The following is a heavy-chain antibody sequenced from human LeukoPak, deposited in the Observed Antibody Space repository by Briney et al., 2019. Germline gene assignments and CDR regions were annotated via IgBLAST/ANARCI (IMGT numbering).Heavy chain of an antibody. D-gene: IGHD3-3*01. J-gene: IGHJ3*02. CDR2: ISAYNGNT. CDR1: GYTFTSYG. Sequence: GASVKVSCKASGYTFTSYGISWVRQAPGQGLEWMGRISAYNGNTNYAQKLQGRVTMTTDTSTSTAYMQLRSLRSDDTAVYYCARKANDFWSGYFFVGDAFDIWGQGTMVTVSS. CDR3: ARKANDFWSGYFFVGDAFDI. V-gene: IGHV1-18*01.